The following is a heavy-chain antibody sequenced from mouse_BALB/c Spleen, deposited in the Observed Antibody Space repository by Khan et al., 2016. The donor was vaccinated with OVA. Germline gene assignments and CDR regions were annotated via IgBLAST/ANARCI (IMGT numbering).Heavy chain of an antibody. Sequence: QVQLKQSGAELAKPGASVKMSCKASGYTFTNYWMHWVKQRPGQGLEWIGYINPSTIYTEYNQKFKDKATLTADKSSSTAYMQLRSPTSEDSAVYYCARRLPPYYYAMDYWGQGTSVTVSS. D-gene: IGHD3-2*02. J-gene: IGHJ4*01. V-gene: IGHV1-7*01. CDR2: INPSTIYT. CDR3: ARRLPPYYYAMDY. CDR1: GYTFTNYW.